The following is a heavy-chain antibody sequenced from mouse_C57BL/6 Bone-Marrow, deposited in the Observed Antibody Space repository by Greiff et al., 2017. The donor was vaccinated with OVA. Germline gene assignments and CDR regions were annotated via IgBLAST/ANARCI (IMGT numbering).Heavy chain of an antibody. V-gene: IGHV1-55*01. D-gene: IGHD2-3*01. J-gene: IGHJ2*01. CDR2: IYPGSGST. CDR3: APDGYYVGY. CDR1: GYTFTSYW. Sequence: QVQLQQPGAELVKPGASVKMSCKASGYTFTSYWITWVKQRPGQGLEWIGDIYPGSGSTNYNEKFKSKATLTVDTSSSTASMQLRSLPSEDSAVYYGAPDGYYVGYWGQGTTLTVSS.